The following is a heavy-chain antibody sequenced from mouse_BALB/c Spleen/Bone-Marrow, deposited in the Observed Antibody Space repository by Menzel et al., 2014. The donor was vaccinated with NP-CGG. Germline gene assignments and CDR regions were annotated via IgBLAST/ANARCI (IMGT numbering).Heavy chain of an antibody. J-gene: IGHJ3*01. Sequence: EVQRVESGGGLVQPGDSLILSCATSGFTFSDFYMERVRQPPGKRLEWIAASRNKAKHYTTEYSASVKGRLIVSRDTSQSILYLQMNALRAEDTTIYYCARDVGYGNYFVYWGQGTLVTVSA. V-gene: IGHV7-1*02. CDR2: SRNKAKHYTT. CDR1: GFTFSDFY. CDR3: ARDVGYGNYFVY. D-gene: IGHD2-10*02.